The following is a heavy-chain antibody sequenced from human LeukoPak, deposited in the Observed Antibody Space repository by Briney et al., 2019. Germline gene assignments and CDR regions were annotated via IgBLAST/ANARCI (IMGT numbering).Heavy chain of an antibody. V-gene: IGHV4-38-2*02. CDR3: ARSSYYYDSSGPNFDY. J-gene: IGHJ4*02. CDR2: IYHSGST. Sequence: PSQTLSLTCTVSGYSISSGYYWGWIRQPPGKGLEWIGSIYHSGSTYYNPSLKSRVTISVDTSKNQFSLKLSSVTAADTAVYYCARSSYYYDSSGPNFDYWGQGTLVTVSS. CDR1: GYSISSGYY. D-gene: IGHD3-22*01.